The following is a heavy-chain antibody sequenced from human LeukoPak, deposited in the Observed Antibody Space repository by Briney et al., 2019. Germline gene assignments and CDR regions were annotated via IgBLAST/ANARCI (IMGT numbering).Heavy chain of an antibody. J-gene: IGHJ6*03. D-gene: IGHD3-9*01. CDR3: ARTRTISRGVYYYYYYMDV. CDR2: IIPIFGTA. CDR1: GGTFSSYA. V-gene: IGHV1-69*13. Sequence: ASVKVSCKASGGTFSSYAISWVRQAPGQGLEWMGGIIPIFGTANYAQKFQGRVTITADESTSTAYMELSSLRSEDTAVYYCARTRTISRGVYYYYYYMDVWAKGPRSPSP.